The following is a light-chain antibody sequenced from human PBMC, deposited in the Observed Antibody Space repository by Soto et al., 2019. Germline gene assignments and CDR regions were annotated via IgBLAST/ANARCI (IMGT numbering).Light chain of an antibody. Sequence: EIVLTQSPGTLSLSPGQRATLSCRASQSVSSSYLAWYQQKPGQAPRLLIYGASSRATGIPDRFSGSGSGTDFTLTISRLEPEDFAVYYCQHYGSSPLFTFGPGTEVDIK. CDR3: QHYGSSPLFT. J-gene: IGKJ3*01. CDR2: GAS. V-gene: IGKV3-20*01. CDR1: QSVSSSY.